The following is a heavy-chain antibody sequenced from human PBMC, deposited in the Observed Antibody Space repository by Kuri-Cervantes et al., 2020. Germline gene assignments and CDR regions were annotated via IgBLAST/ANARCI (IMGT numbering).Heavy chain of an antibody. CDR1: GYTFTGYY. D-gene: IGHD3-3*01. J-gene: IGHJ6*02. CDR3: ALWRNDFWSGYSNYYGMDV. Sequence: ASVKVSCKASGYTFTGYYMHWVRQAPGQGLEWMGWINPNSGGTNYAQKFQGRVTMTRDTSISTAYMELSRLRSDDTAVYYCALWRNDFWSGYSNYYGMDVWGQGTTVTVSS. V-gene: IGHV1-2*02. CDR2: INPNSGGT.